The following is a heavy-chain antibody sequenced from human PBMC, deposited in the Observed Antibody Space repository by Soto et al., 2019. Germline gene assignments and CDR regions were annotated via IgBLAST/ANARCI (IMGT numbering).Heavy chain of an antibody. D-gene: IGHD2-15*01. J-gene: IGHJ6*03. V-gene: IGHV1-2*04. Sequence: ASVKVSCKASGYTFTGYYMHWVRQAPGQVLEWMGWINPNSGGTNYAQKFQGWVNMTRDTSISTAYMELSRLRSDDTDVYYCARAFGDGSRYYYYMDVWGKGTTVPVSS. CDR3: ARAFGDGSRYYYYMDV. CDR1: GYTFTGYY. CDR2: INPNSGGT.